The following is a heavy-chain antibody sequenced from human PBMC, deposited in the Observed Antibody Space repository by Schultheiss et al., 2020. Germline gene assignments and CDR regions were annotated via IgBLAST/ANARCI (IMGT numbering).Heavy chain of an antibody. CDR3: ARIALEYYDFWSGSYAMDV. J-gene: IGHJ6*02. Sequence: GESLKISCAASGFTFSSYAMHWVRQAPGKGLEWVAVIWYDGSNKYYADSVKGRFTISRDNAKNSLYLQMNNLRTEDTAVYYCARIALEYYDFWSGSYAMDVWGQGTTVTVSS. CDR2: IWYDGSNK. CDR1: GFTFSSYA. V-gene: IGHV3-33*01. D-gene: IGHD3-3*01.